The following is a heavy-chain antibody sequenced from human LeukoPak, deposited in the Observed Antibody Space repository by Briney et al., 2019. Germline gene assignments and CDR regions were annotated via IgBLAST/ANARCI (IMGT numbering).Heavy chain of an antibody. Sequence: GGSLRLSCAASGFTFSSYAMSWVRQAPGKGLEWVSAISGSGGSTYYADSVKGRFTISRGNSKNTLYLQMNSLRAEDTAVYYCAQADGIVPVSAPFGYWGQGTLVTVSS. CDR2: ISGSGGST. V-gene: IGHV3-23*01. D-gene: IGHD2-2*01. CDR1: GFTFSSYA. J-gene: IGHJ4*02. CDR3: AQADGIVPVSAPFGY.